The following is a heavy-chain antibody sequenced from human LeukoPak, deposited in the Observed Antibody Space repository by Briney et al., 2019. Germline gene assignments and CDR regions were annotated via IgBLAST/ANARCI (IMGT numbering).Heavy chain of an antibody. V-gene: IGHV5-51*01. J-gene: IGHJ3*02. CDR3: AAGVYYDSSGDAFDI. CDR2: IYPGDSDT. Sequence: GESLQISCKGSGYNFTSYWIGWVRQMPGKGLEWMGIIYPGDSDTRYSPSFQGQVTISADKSISTAYLQWSSLKASDTAMYYCAAGVYYDSSGDAFDIWGQGTMVTVSS. CDR1: GYNFTSYW. D-gene: IGHD3-22*01.